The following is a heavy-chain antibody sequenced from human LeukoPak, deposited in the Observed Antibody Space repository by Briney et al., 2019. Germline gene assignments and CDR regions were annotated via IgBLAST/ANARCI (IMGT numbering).Heavy chain of an antibody. Sequence: SETLSLTCTVSGGSISSGGYYWSWIRQHPGKGLEWIGYIHYSGSTYYNPSLKSRVTISVDTSKNQFSLKLSSVTAADTAVYYCAREGSSGWYDYWGQGTLVTVSS. CDR2: IHYSGST. CDR1: GGSISSGGYY. V-gene: IGHV4-31*03. CDR3: AREGSSGWYDY. J-gene: IGHJ4*02. D-gene: IGHD6-19*01.